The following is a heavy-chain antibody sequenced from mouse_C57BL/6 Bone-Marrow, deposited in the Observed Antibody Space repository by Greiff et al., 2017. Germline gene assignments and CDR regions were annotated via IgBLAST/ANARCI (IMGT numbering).Heavy chain of an antibody. CDR2: IHPNSGST. D-gene: IGHD3-1*01. V-gene: IGHV1-64*01. J-gene: IGHJ3*01. CDR1: GYTFTSYW. Sequence: QVQLQQPGAELVKPGASVKLSCKASGYTFTSYWMHWVKQRPGQGLEWIGMIHPNSGSTNYNEKFKSKATLTVDKSSSTAYMQLSSLTSEDSAVYYCARSGEYVLFAYWGQGTLVTVSA. CDR3: ARSGEYVLFAY.